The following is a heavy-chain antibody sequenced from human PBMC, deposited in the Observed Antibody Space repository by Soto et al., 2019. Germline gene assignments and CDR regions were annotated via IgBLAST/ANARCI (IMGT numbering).Heavy chain of an antibody. Sequence: QLHLVQSGAVVKKPGASVTVSCSASGYPVTAYYMHWVRQAPGRGLEWMGGINPATGAAKYTQTIQGRGTTTGDTARSTGFMELSGPTSEDTAVFYGAGGGGVGVAGSAAFDMWGQGTLVTVSS. J-gene: IGHJ3*02. D-gene: IGHD3-3*01. CDR2: INPATGAA. CDR1: GYPVTAYY. CDR3: AGGGGVGVAGSAAFDM. V-gene: IGHV1-2*02.